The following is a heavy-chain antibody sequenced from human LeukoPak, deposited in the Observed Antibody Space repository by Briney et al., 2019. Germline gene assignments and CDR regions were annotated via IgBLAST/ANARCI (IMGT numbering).Heavy chain of an antibody. J-gene: IGHJ4*02. D-gene: IGHD5-12*01. V-gene: IGHV4-34*01. Sequence: SETLSLTCAVYGGSFSGYYWSWIRQPPGKGLEWIGEINHSGSTNYNPSLKSRVTISVDTSKNQFSLKLSSVTAADTAVYYCGRAPRWGRGYSGYNQGTTFDYWGQGTLVTVSS. CDR1: GGSFSGYY. CDR2: INHSGST. CDR3: GRAPRWGRGYSGYNQGTTFDY.